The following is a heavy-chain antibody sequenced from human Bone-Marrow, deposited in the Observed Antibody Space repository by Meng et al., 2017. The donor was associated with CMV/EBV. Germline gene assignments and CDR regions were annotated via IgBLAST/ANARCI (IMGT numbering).Heavy chain of an antibody. CDR2: IVVGSGNT. CDR1: GFTFTSSA. J-gene: IGHJ6*02. V-gene: IGHV1-58*01. Sequence: SVKVSCMASGFTFTSSAVQWVRQARGQRLEWIGWIVVGSGNTNYAQKFQERVTITRDMSTSTAYMELSSLRSEDTAVYYCAADSISNEYGMDVWGQGTTVTVSS. D-gene: IGHD1-14*01. CDR3: AADSISNEYGMDV.